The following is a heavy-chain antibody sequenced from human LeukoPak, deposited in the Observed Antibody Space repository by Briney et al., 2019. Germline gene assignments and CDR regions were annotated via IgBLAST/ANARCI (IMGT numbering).Heavy chain of an antibody. CDR3: ARAIRPDGSYYFNLVPTRPDAFDT. D-gene: IGHD1-26*01. V-gene: IGHV1-24*01. CDR2: FDPEDGET. CDR1: GYTLTELS. Sequence: ASVKVSCKVSGYTLTELSMHWVRQAPGKGLEWMGGFDPEDGETIYAQKFQGRVTMTEDTSTSTAYMELRSLRSDDTAVYYCARAIRPDGSYYFNLVPTRPDAFDTWGQGTMVTVSS. J-gene: IGHJ3*02.